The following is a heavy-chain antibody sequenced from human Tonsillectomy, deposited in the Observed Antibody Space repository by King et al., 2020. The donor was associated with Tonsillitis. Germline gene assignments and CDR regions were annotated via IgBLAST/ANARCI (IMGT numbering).Heavy chain of an antibody. D-gene: IGHD5-12*01. J-gene: IGHJ3*02. CDR1: GFTFGDYD. V-gene: IGHV3-49*03. Sequence: VQLVESGGGLVQPGRSLRLSCTSSGFTFGDYDMSWFRRAPGKGLEWVGFIRSKNYGGTPEYAASVEGRFTISRDDAKSIAYLQMNSLRIEDTAVYYCTAPSGGGYSGFDIWGQGTMVTVSS. CDR3: TAPSGGGYSGFDI. CDR2: IRSKNYGGTP.